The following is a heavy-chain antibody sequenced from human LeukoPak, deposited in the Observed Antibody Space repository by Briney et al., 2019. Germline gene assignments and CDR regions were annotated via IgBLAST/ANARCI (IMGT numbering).Heavy chain of an antibody. D-gene: IGHD6-13*01. CDR3: ARVGGSSWYGAFDI. CDR2: IYTSGST. Sequence: SETLSLTCTVSGGSISSYYWSCIRQPAGKGLEWIGRIYTSGSTNYNPSLKSRVTMSVDTSKNQFSLKLSSVTAADTAVYYCARVGGSSWYGAFDIWGQGTMVTVSS. J-gene: IGHJ3*02. CDR1: GGSISSYY. V-gene: IGHV4-4*07.